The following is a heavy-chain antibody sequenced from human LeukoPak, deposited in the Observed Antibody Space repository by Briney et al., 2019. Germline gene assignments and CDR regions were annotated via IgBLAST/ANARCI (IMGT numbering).Heavy chain of an antibody. D-gene: IGHD5-18*01. Sequence: ASVKVSCKASGYTFTGYYMHWVRQAPGQGLEWMGWINPNSGGTNYAQKFQGRVTVTRDTSISTAYMELSRLRSDDTAVYYCARSNVDTAMVSLGYWGQGTLVTVSS. CDR3: ARSNVDTAMVSLGY. CDR1: GYTFTGYY. CDR2: INPNSGGT. V-gene: IGHV1-2*02. J-gene: IGHJ4*02.